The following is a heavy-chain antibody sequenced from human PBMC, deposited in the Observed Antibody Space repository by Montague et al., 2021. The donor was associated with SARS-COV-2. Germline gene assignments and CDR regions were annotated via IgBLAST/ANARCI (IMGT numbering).Heavy chain of an antibody. V-gene: IGHV4-31*03. CDR2: IYYSGST. CDR1: GGSISSGGYY. J-gene: IGHJ3*02. CDR3: ARAATTTMIVVVIDAFDI. Sequence: TLSLTCTVSGGSISSGGYYWSWIRQHPGKGLEWIGYIYYSGSTYYNPSLKSRVTISVDTSKNQFSLKLSSVTAADTAVYYCARAATTTMIVVVIDAFDIWGQGTMVTVSS. D-gene: IGHD3-22*01.